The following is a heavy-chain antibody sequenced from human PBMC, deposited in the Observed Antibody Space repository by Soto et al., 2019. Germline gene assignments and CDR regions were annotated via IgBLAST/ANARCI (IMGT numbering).Heavy chain of an antibody. V-gene: IGHV4-31*03. J-gene: IGHJ4*02. CDR3: ARESTGSSWDFDY. Sequence: SVTLSLTCTVSGGSISSGGYYWSWIRQHPGKGLEWIGYIYYSGSTYYNPSLKSRVTISVDTSKNQFSLKLSSVTAADTAVYYCARESTGSSWDFDYWGQGTLVTVSS. CDR2: IYYSGST. CDR1: GGSISSGGYY. D-gene: IGHD6-13*01.